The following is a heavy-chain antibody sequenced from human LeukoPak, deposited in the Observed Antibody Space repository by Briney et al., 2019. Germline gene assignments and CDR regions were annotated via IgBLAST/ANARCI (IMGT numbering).Heavy chain of an antibody. CDR1: GFTFSSYE. D-gene: IGHD2-2*01. CDR2: ISSSGSTI. Sequence: GGSLRLSCAASGFTFSSYEMNWVRQAPGKGLEWVSYISSSGSTIYYADSLKGRFTISRDNAKNSLYLQMNSLRAEDTAVYYCARVLGAPIPAAAIDYWGQGTLVTVSS. V-gene: IGHV3-48*03. J-gene: IGHJ4*02. CDR3: ARVLGAPIPAAAIDY.